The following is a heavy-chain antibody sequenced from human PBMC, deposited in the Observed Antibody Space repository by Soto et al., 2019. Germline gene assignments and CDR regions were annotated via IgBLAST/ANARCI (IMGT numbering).Heavy chain of an antibody. D-gene: IGHD5-12*01. Sequence: PSETLSLTCAVSGYSISSGYYWGWIRQPPGKGLEWIGSIYNDGSTHYNPSLKSRVTISVDTSKNQFSLRLSSVTAADTAVYYCARVREYGGYDMANWFDPWGQGTLVTVSS. CDR1: GYSISSGYY. J-gene: IGHJ5*02. CDR3: ARVREYGGYDMANWFDP. V-gene: IGHV4-38-2*01. CDR2: IYNDGST.